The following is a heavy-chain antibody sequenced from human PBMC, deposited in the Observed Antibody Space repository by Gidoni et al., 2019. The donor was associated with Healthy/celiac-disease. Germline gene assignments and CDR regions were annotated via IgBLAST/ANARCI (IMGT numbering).Heavy chain of an antibody. CDR2: IKSKTDGGTT. CDR3: TTGPAGV. CDR1: GFTFSNAR. Sequence: EVQLVESGGGLVKPGGSLILSCSACGFTFSNARMSWVRQAPGKGLERVGHIKSKTDGGTTEYAAPVKGRFTISRDESKNTLYLQRNSLKTEDTAVYYCTTGPAGVWGKGTTVTVSS. V-gene: IGHV3-15*01. J-gene: IGHJ6*04.